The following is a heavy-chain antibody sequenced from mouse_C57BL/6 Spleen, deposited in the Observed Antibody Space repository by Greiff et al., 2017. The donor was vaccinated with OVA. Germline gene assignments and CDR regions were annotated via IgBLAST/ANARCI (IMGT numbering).Heavy chain of an antibody. CDR3: ARHGLRYRYFDY. CDR2: ISGGGGNT. CDR1: GFTFSSYT. D-gene: IGHD1-1*01. Sequence: EVKLVESGGGLVKPGGSLKLSCAASGFTFSSYTMSWVRQTPEKRLEWVATISGGGGNTYYPDSVKGRFTISRDNAKNTLYLQMSSLRSEDTALYYCARHGLRYRYFDYWGQGTTLTVSS. J-gene: IGHJ2*01. V-gene: IGHV5-9*01.